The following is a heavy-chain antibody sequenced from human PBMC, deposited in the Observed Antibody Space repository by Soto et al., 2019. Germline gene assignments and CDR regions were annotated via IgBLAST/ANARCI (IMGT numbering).Heavy chain of an antibody. J-gene: IGHJ6*02. CDR1: GYTFTGYY. V-gene: IGHV1-2*02. CDR3: ARDQSSYCSGGSCYDGGYYYYGMDV. CDR2: INPNSGGT. Sequence: GASVKVSCKASGYTFTGYYMHWVRQAPGQGLEWMGWINPNSGGTNYAQKFQGRVTMTRDTSISTAYMELSRLRSDDTAVYHCARDQSSYCSGGSCYDGGYYYYGMDVWVQGTTVTVSS. D-gene: IGHD2-15*01.